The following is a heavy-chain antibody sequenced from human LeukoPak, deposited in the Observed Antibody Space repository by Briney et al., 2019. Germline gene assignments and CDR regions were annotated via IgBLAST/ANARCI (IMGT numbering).Heavy chain of an antibody. V-gene: IGHV1-2*02. Sequence: MGWVNHDSGGAHSAQNFQGRVTMTRDTSVNTAYMELTRLTSDDTAVYYCASERSGTGAFDIWGQGTLVTVSS. CDR3: ASERSGTGAFDI. D-gene: IGHD1-1*01. J-gene: IGHJ3*02. CDR2: VNHDSGGA.